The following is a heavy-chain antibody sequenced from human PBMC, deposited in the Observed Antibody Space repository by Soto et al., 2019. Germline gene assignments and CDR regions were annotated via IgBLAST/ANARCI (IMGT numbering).Heavy chain of an antibody. D-gene: IGHD4-4*01. CDR3: ARDFRTYSHGVDA. V-gene: IGHV1-2*02. Sequence: ASVKVSCKASGYPFTGPYIYWVRQAPGQGLEWMGWINPSSGGTEFAEKFQGRVTVTLDTSIRTVFLELNSLTSDDTGVYFCARDFRTYSHGVDAWGQGTAVTVSS. CDR1: GYPFTGPY. J-gene: IGHJ6*02. CDR2: INPSSGGT.